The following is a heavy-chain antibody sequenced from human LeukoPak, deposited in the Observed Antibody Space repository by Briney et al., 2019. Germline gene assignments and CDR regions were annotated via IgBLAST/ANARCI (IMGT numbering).Heavy chain of an antibody. CDR1: GFTFSSYA. J-gene: IGHJ1*01. V-gene: IGHV3-23*01. CDR2: ISGSGGST. CDR3: AKGGPVAADPRYFQH. D-gene: IGHD6-19*01. Sequence: GGSLRLSCAASGFTFSSYAMSWVRQAPGKGLQWVSAISGSGGSTYYADSVEGRFTISRDNSKNTLYLQMNSLRAEDTAVYYCAKGGPVAADPRYFQHWGQAPWSPSPQ.